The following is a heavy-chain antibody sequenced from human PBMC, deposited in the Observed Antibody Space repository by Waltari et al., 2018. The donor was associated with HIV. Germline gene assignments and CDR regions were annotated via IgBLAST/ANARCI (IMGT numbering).Heavy chain of an antibody. V-gene: IGHV3-23*01. J-gene: IGHJ6*02. CDR2: ISGSGGST. Sequence: EVQLLESGGGLVQPGGSLRLSCAASGFTFSSYAMSWVRQVPGKGVGGVSAISGSGGSTYYADSVNGRFTISRDNSKNTLYLQMNSLRAEDTAVYYCAKSQGSGTYYYGMDVWGQGTTVTVSS. D-gene: IGHD3-10*01. CDR3: AKSQGSGTYYYGMDV. CDR1: GFTFSSYA.